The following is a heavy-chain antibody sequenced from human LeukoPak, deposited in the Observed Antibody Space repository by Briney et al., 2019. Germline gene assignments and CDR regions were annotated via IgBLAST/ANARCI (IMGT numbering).Heavy chain of an antibody. Sequence: AGRSLRLSCAAPGFTFSSYGMHWVRQAPGKGLEWVAVIWYDGSNKYYADSVKGRFTISRDNSKNTLYLQMNSLRAEDTAVYYCARDLGGSSSWYYYGMDVWGQGTTVTVSS. CDR2: IWYDGSNK. V-gene: IGHV3-33*01. J-gene: IGHJ6*02. CDR1: GFTFSSYG. D-gene: IGHD6-13*01. CDR3: ARDLGGSSSWYYYGMDV.